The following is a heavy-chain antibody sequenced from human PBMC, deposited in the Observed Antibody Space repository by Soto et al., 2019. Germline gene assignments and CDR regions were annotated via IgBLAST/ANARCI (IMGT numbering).Heavy chain of an antibody. D-gene: IGHD2-2*01. J-gene: IGHJ6*02. CDR1: GGSISSGGYY. CDR2: IYYSGST. CDR3: ARTDYCSSTSCPAYYGMDV. Sequence: SETLSLTCAVYGGSISSGGYYWSWIRQHPGKGLEWIGYIYYSGSTYYNPSLKSRVTISVDTSKNQFSLKLSSVTAADTAVYYCARTDYCSSTSCPAYYGMDVWGQGTTVTVSS. V-gene: IGHV4-31*11.